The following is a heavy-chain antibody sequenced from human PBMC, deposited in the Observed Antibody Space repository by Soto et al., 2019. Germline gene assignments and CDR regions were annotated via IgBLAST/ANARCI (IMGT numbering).Heavy chain of an antibody. J-gene: IGHJ3*02. CDR2: IYYSGST. CDR1: GSSISSSSYY. V-gene: IGHV4-39*01. D-gene: IGHD2-15*01. CDR3: ARRVAAADAFDI. Sequence: SETLSLTCRFSGSSISSSSYYWGWIRQPPGKGLEWIGSIYYSGSTYYNPSLKSRVTISVDTSKNQFSLKLSSVTAADTAVYYCARRVAAADAFDIWGQGTMVTVSS.